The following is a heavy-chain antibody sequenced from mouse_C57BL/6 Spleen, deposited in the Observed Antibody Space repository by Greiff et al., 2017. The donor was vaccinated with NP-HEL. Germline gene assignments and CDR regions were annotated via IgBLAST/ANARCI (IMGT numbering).Heavy chain of an antibody. CDR2: IWSGGST. J-gene: IGHJ3*01. D-gene: IGHD3-3*01. CDR3: ARNWAGTAWFAY. CDR1: GFSLTSYG. V-gene: IGHV2-2*01. Sequence: QVQLQQSGPGLVQPSQSLSITCTVSGFSLTSYGVHWVRQSPGKGLEWLGVIWSGGSTDYNAAFISRLSISKDNSKSQVFFNMNSLHADDPALYYCARNWAGTAWFAYWGHGPLVTVSA.